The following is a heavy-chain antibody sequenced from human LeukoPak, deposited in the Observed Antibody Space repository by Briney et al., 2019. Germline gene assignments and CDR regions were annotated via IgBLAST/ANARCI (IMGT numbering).Heavy chain of an antibody. Sequence: SVKVSCKASGGTFSSYAISWVRQAPGQGLEWMGRIIPILGIANYAQKFQGRVTITADKSTSTAYMELSSLRSEDTAVYYCASSRGMEQLVQSYYGMDVWGQGTLVTVSS. CDR1: GGTFSSYA. J-gene: IGHJ6*02. CDR2: IIPILGIA. V-gene: IGHV1-69*04. CDR3: ASSRGMEQLVQSYYGMDV. D-gene: IGHD6-13*01.